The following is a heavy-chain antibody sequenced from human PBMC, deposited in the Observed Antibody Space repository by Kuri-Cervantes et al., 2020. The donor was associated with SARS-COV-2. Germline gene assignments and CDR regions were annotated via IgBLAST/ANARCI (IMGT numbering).Heavy chain of an antibody. Sequence: ESLKISCAASGFTFSSSAMSWVRQAPGKGLEWVSAISGSGGRTYYADSVKGRSTISRDNSKNTLYLQMNSLRAEDTAVYYCASKTPRSSSWTRWGTRGSGGEGDYWGQGTLVTV. J-gene: IGHJ4*02. CDR2: ISGSGGRT. V-gene: IGHV3-23*01. CDR1: GFTFSSSA. CDR3: ASKTPRSSSWTRWGTRGSGGEGDY. D-gene: IGHD6-13*01.